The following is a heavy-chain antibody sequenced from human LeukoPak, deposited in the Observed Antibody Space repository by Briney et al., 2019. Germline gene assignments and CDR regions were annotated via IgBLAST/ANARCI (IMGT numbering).Heavy chain of an antibody. Sequence: GGSLRLSCAASGFTFSNAWMSWVRQAPGKGLEWVGRIKSKTDGGTTDYAAPVKGRFTISRDDSKNTLYLQMNSLKTEDTAVYYCTTVHSSWSYYFDYWGQGTLVTVSS. J-gene: IGHJ4*02. CDR1: GFTFSNAW. CDR2: IKSKTDGGTT. CDR3: TTVHSSWSYYFDY. D-gene: IGHD6-13*01. V-gene: IGHV3-15*01.